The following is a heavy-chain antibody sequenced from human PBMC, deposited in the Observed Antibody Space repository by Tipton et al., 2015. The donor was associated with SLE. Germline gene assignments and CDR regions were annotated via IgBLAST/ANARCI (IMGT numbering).Heavy chain of an antibody. D-gene: IGHD7-27*01. Sequence: GLVKPSETLSLTCTVSGASISSDSYYWVWIRQPPGKGLEWIGSIYSSGGTYYTPSLKSRVTISADTSKNQFSLKLSSVTAADTAVYYCASGPNWGSNSYFECWGRGTLVTVSS. CDR2: IYSSGGT. CDR3: ASGPNWGSNSYFEC. J-gene: IGHJ4*02. CDR1: GASISSDSYY. V-gene: IGHV4-39*07.